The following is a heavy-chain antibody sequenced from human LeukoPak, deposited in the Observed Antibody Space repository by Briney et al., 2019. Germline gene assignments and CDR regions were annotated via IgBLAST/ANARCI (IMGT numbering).Heavy chain of an antibody. J-gene: IGHJ4*02. CDR2: MSPNSGDT. Sequence: ASVKVSCKASGYTFTSYDFNWVRQATGQRREWMGLMSPNSGDTGYAQKLQDRVKMTRNTSISTAYMELSSLRSDDTAVYYCARGPPNWGYDYWGPGTLVTVSS. CDR1: GYTFTSYD. V-gene: IGHV1-8*01. CDR3: ARGPPNWGYDY. D-gene: IGHD7-27*01.